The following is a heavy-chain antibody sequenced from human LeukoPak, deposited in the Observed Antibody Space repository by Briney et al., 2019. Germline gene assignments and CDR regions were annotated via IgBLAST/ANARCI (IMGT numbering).Heavy chain of an antibody. CDR2: IYYSGST. CDR3: ARLGNCTNGVCYTGPVGY. V-gene: IGHV4-39*01. CDR1: GGSISSSSYY. Sequence: SETLSLTCTVSGGSISSSSYYWGWIRQPPGKGLEWIGSIYYSGSTYYNPSLKSRVTISVDTSKNQFSLKLSSVTAADTAVYYCARLGNCTNGVCYTGPVGYWGQGTLVTVSS. D-gene: IGHD2-8*01. J-gene: IGHJ4*02.